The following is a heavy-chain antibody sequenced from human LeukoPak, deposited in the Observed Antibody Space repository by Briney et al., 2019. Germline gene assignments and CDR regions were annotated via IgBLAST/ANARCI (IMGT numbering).Heavy chain of an antibody. D-gene: IGHD3-22*01. CDR3: ARDRDDSSGYYYSPLDY. V-gene: IGHV3-30-3*01. J-gene: IGHJ4*02. CDR2: ISYDGSNK. Sequence: GGSLRLSCAASGFTFSSYAMHWVRQAPGKGLEWVAVISYDGSNKYYADSVKGRFTISRDNSKNTLYLQMNSLRAEDTAVYYCARDRDDSSGYYYSPLDYWGQGTLVTVSS. CDR1: GFTFSSYA.